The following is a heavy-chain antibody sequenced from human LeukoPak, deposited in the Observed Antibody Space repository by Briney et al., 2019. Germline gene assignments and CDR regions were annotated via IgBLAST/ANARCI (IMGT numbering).Heavy chain of an antibody. Sequence: GGSLRLSCAASGFTFSIYGMNWVRQAPGKGLEWVAVIWYDGSNKYHADSVKGRFTISRDNSKSTLFLQMNSLRGEDTAVYYCVRLGSGWSFDYWGQGTLVTVSS. CDR1: GFTFSIYG. CDR3: VRLGSGWSFDY. D-gene: IGHD6-19*01. J-gene: IGHJ4*02. V-gene: IGHV3-33*01. CDR2: IWYDGSNK.